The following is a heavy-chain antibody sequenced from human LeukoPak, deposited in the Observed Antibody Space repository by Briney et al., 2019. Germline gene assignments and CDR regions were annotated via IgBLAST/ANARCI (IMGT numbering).Heavy chain of an antibody. CDR1: GYRFTSYW. D-gene: IGHD6-6*01. Sequence: GESLKISCKGSGYRFTSYWIGRLRQMPGKGLEWMGIIYPDDSDTRYSPSFQGQVTISADKSITTAYLQWSSLEASDSAMYYCARRPTSSSGAFDYWGQGTLVTVSS. J-gene: IGHJ4*02. CDR3: ARRPTSSSGAFDY. CDR2: IYPDDSDT. V-gene: IGHV5-51*01.